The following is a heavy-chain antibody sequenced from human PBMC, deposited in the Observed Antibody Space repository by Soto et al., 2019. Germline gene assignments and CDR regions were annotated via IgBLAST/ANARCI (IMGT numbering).Heavy chain of an antibody. D-gene: IGHD3-22*01. V-gene: IGHV1-69*13. CDR3: ARGGSGYTWFNEF. J-gene: IGHJ4*02. CDR1: GGLFSSYP. Sequence: ASVKVSCKASGGLFSSYPISWVRQVPGQGLEWMGGIIPVFQTAYYTQRFQGRVTITADESMNTAYMELSSLRSEDTAIYYCARGGSGYTWFNEFWGQGTLVTVSS. CDR2: IIPVFQTA.